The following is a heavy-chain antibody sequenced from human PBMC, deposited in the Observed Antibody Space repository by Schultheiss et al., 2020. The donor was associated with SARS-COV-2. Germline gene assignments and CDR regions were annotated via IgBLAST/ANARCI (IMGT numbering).Heavy chain of an antibody. CDR3: ASSSLPDAFDI. CDR2: IYYSGST. V-gene: IGHV4-59*01. D-gene: IGHD2/OR15-2a*01. J-gene: IGHJ3*02. CDR1: GGSISSYY. Sequence: GSLRLSCTVSGGSISSYYWSWIRQPPGKGLEWIGYIYYSGSTNYNPSLKSRVTISVDTSKNQFSLKLSSVTAADTAVYYCASSSLPDAFDIWGQGTMVTVSS.